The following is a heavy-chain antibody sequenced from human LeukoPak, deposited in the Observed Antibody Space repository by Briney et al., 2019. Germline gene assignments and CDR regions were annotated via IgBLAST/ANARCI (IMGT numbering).Heavy chain of an antibody. CDR3: ARCPGSGGSCYYWFDP. D-gene: IGHD2-15*01. J-gene: IGHJ5*02. V-gene: IGHV3-66*01. CDR2: IYSGGST. Sequence: GRSLRLSCTASGFTSGDYAMSWFRQAPGKGLEWVSVIYSGGSTYYADSVKGRFTISRDNSKNTLYLQMNSLRAEDTAVYYCARCPGSGGSCYYWFDPWGQGTLVTVSS. CDR1: GFTSGDYA.